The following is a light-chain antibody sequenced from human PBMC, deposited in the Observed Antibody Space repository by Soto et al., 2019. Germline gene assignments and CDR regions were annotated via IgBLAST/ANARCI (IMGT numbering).Light chain of an antibody. V-gene: IGKV3D-20*01. CDR1: QSVNSSV. Sequence: EIVLTQSPATLSLSPGERATLSCGASQSVNSSVLAWYQQKPGLAPRLLIYDASSSATGIPDRFSCSGSGTDFTLTISSLEPEDFAVYYCQQYGSSPLITFGQGTRLEIK. J-gene: IGKJ5*01. CDR3: QQYGSSPLIT. CDR2: DAS.